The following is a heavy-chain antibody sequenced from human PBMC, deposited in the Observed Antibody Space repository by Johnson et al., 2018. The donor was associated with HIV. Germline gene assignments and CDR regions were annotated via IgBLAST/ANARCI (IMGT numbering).Heavy chain of an antibody. CDR1: GFAFSSYG. D-gene: IGHD3-3*01. J-gene: IGHJ3*02. CDR2: IRYDGGNK. V-gene: IGHV3-30*02. Sequence: QVQLVESGGGVVQPGGSLRLSCVASGFAFSSYGMHWVRQAPGKGLEWVSFIRYDGGNKSYGDSVKGRFTISRDNSKNTLYVQMISLSAEDTAVYYCANERSTYYNFWSGSAGNDAFDIWGQGTMVTVSS. CDR3: ANERSTYYNFWSGSAGNDAFDI.